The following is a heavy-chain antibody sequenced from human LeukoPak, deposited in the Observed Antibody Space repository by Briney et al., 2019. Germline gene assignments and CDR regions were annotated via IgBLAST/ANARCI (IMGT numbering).Heavy chain of an antibody. CDR3: AKDALLYGDYVEYFDY. CDR2: ISYDGSNK. CDR1: GFTFSSYG. D-gene: IGHD4-17*01. J-gene: IGHJ4*02. V-gene: IGHV3-30*18. Sequence: PGRSLRLSCAASGFTFSSYGMHWVRQAPGKGLEWVAVISYDGSNKYYADSVKGRFTISRDNSKNTPYLQMNSLRAEDTAVYYCAKDALLYGDYVEYFDYWGQGTLVTVSS.